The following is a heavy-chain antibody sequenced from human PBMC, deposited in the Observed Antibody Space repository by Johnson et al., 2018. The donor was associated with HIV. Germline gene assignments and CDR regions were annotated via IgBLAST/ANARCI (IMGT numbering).Heavy chain of an antibody. V-gene: IGHV3-30-3*01. D-gene: IGHD1-26*01. Sequence: VQLVESGGGVVQPGRSLRLSCAASGFTFSSYVMHWVRQAPGKGLEWVAFISYDGSNKYYADSVKGRFTISRDNSKNTLYLQMNSLRAEDTAVYYCARDGKVGATPRRAFDIWGQGTMVTVSS. CDR3: ARDGKVGATPRRAFDI. CDR2: ISYDGSNK. CDR1: GFTFSSYV. J-gene: IGHJ3*02.